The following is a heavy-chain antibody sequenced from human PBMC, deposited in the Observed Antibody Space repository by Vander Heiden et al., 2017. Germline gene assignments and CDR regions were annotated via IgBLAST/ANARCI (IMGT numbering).Heavy chain of an antibody. CDR1: GFPFSSSG. CDR2: IWYDGSNK. D-gene: IGHD3-3*01. V-gene: IGHV3-33*01. J-gene: IGHJ6*02. CDR3: ARDATILRFLEWGDGMDV. Sequence: QVQLVESGGGVVQPGRSLRLSCAASGFPFSSSGRHWVRQAPGKGLEWVAVIWYDGSNKYYADSVKGRFTISRDNSKNTLYLQMNSLRAEDTAVYYCARDATILRFLEWGDGMDVWGQGNTVTVSS.